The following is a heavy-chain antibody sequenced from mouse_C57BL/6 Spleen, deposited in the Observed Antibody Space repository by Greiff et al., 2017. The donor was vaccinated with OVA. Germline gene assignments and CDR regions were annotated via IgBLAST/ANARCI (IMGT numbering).Heavy chain of an antibody. Sequence: EVQLQQSGPELVKPGASVKISCKASGYTFTDYYMNWVKQSHGKSLEWIGDINPNNGGTSYNQKFKGKATLTVDKSSRTAYMELRSLTSEDSAVYYCARSRGDYFDYWGQGTTLTVSS. CDR3: ARSRGDYFDY. V-gene: IGHV1-26*01. CDR1: GYTFTDYY. CDR2: INPNNGGT. J-gene: IGHJ2*01.